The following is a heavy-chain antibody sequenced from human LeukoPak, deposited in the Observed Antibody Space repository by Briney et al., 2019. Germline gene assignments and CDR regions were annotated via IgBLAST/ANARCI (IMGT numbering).Heavy chain of an antibody. CDR3: AVDSEYRSLEYYYYYGMDV. CDR1: GFTFSDYY. V-gene: IGHV3-11*01. D-gene: IGHD6-6*01. CDR2: ISSGGSTI. Sequence: PGGSLRLSCAAPGFTFSDYYMAWFRQAPGKGLEWVSYISSGGSTINYADSVKGRFTIPRDNAKNSLYLQMNGLRAEDTAVYYCAVDSEYRSLEYYYYYGMDVWGEGTTVTVSS. J-gene: IGHJ6*01.